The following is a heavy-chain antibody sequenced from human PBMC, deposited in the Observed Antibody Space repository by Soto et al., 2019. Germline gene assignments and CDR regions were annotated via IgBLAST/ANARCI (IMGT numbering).Heavy chain of an antibody. Sequence: ASVKVSCKASGYTFTSYAMHWVRHAPGQRLEWMGWINAGNGNTKYSQKFQGRVTITRDTSASTAYMELSSLRSEDTAVYYCARGGGRVPAVYYFDYWGQGTLVTVSS. V-gene: IGHV1-3*01. D-gene: IGHD2-2*01. CDR3: ARGGGRVPAVYYFDY. CDR1: GYTFTSYA. J-gene: IGHJ4*02. CDR2: INAGNGNT.